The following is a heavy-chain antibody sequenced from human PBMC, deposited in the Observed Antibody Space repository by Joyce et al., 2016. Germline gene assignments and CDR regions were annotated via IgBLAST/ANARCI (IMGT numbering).Heavy chain of an antibody. Sequence: QVHLVESGGGVVQPARSLRLSCAASGFTCSRYAMHGVRQALGKGLGWVTVIPYDGSNKYYADSVKGRFTISRDNSKNTLYLQMNSLRPEDTAMYYCAKDFFESSGGYCAFDMWGQGTMVTVSP. J-gene: IGHJ3*02. CDR2: IPYDGSNK. CDR3: AKDFFESSGGYCAFDM. D-gene: IGHD3-22*01. CDR1: GFTCSRYA. V-gene: IGHV3-30*01.